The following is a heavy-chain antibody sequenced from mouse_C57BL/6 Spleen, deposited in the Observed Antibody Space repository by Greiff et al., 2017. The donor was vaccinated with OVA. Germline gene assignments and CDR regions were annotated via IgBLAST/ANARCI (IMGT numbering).Heavy chain of an antibody. J-gene: IGHJ2*01. V-gene: IGHV1-64*01. CDR3: ASNTTEVCYFDY. CDR2: IHPNSGST. Sequence: VQLLQPGAELVKPGASVKLSCKASGYTFTSYWMHWVKQRPGQGLEWIGMIHPNSGSTNYNAKFKSKATLTVDKSTSTAYMQLSSLTSEDSAVYYCASNTTEVCYFDYWGQGTTLTVSS. D-gene: IGHD1-1*01. CDR1: GYTFTSYW.